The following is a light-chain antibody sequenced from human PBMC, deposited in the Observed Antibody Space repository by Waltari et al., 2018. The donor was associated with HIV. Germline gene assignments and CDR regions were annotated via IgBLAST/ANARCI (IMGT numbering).Light chain of an antibody. CDR1: SGAIGNNYF. J-gene: IGLJ3*02. CDR3: TSYTETNTWV. V-gene: IGLV2-14*02. Sequence: QSALSQPASVSGSPGQSIIFSFSGNSGAIGNNYFVSWYQQHPAQAPKLIMYDVSKRPSGVSVRFSGSKSGNTASLSISGLQAEDEADYYCTSYTETNTWVFGGGTKVTVL. CDR2: DVS.